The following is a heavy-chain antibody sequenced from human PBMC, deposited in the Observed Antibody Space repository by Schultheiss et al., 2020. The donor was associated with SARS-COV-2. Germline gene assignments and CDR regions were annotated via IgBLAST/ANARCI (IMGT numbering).Heavy chain of an antibody. J-gene: IGHJ4*02. CDR1: GYTFTSYD. Sequence: GESLKISCKASGYTFTSYDINWVRQATGQGLEWMGWMNPNSGNTGYAQKFQGRVTMTRNTSISTAYMELSSLRSEDTAVYYCAREMASIYFDYWGQGTLVTVSS. V-gene: IGHV1-8*01. CDR2: MNPNSGNT. D-gene: IGHD5-24*01. CDR3: AREMASIYFDY.